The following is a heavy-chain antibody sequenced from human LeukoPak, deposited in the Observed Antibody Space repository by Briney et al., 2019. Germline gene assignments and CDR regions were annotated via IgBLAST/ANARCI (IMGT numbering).Heavy chain of an antibody. D-gene: IGHD3-10*01. CDR2: IYHSGST. CDR1: GGSISSGGYS. V-gene: IGHV4-30-2*01. CDR3: ARSILLWFGEFSIPRGDSWFDP. J-gene: IGHJ5*02. Sequence: SQTLSLTCAVSGGSISSGGYSWSWIRQPPGKGLEWIVYIYHSGSTYYNPSLKSRVTISVDRSKNQFSLKLSSVTAADTAVYYCARSILLWFGEFSIPRGDSWFDPWGQGTLVTVSS.